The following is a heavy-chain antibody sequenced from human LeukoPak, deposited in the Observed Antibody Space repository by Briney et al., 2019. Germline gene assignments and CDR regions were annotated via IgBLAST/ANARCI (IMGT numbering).Heavy chain of an antibody. CDR3: ARGIVGATRFDY. V-gene: IGHV3-7*01. CDR2: INQDGSEK. D-gene: IGHD1-26*01. Sequence: PGGSLRLSCXXSGFTFSSYWMSWVRQAPGKGLEWVANINQDGSEKYYVDSVKGRFTISRDNAKNSLYLQMNSLRAEDTAVYYCARGIVGATRFDYWGQGTLVTVSS. CDR1: GFTFSSYW. J-gene: IGHJ4*02.